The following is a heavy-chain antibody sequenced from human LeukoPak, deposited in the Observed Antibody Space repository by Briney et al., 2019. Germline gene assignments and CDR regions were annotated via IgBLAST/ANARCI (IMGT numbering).Heavy chain of an antibody. Sequence: SVKVSCKASGGTFSSYAISWVRQAPGQGLEWMGGIIPIFGTANYAQKFQGRVTITADKSTSTAYMELGSLRSEDTAVYYCARGGIVATIGYFDYWGQGTLVTVSS. V-gene: IGHV1-69*06. J-gene: IGHJ4*02. D-gene: IGHD5-12*01. CDR2: IIPIFGTA. CDR1: GGTFSSYA. CDR3: ARGGIVATIGYFDY.